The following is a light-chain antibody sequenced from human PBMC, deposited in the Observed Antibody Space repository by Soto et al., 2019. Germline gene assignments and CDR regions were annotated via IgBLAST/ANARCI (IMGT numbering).Light chain of an antibody. CDR3: QQYVKWPPVT. CDR2: GAS. V-gene: IGKV3-15*01. J-gene: IGKJ4*01. CDR1: QSVSRQ. Sequence: ELVMTQSPATPSVSPGERATLSCTASQSVSRQLAWYQQKPGQAPRLLIYGASVRTTGIPARFSRSESWTEFTLTIRRQQSQEFAMYYCQQYVKWPPVTFGVGTKV.